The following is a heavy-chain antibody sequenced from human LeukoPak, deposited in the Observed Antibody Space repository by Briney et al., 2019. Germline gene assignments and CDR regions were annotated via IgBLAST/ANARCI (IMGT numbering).Heavy chain of an antibody. CDR1: GGSISSSSYY. CDR3: ARRVATNNYYYYYGLDV. D-gene: IGHD5-12*01. J-gene: IGHJ6*02. Sequence: PSETLSLTCTVSGGSISSSSYYWGWVRQPPGKGLEWIGSMYSSGSAYYNPSLKSRVTISVDTSKSQFSLKLSSVTAADTAVYYCARRVATNNYYYYYGLDVWGLGTTVTV. V-gene: IGHV4-39*01. CDR2: MYSSGSA.